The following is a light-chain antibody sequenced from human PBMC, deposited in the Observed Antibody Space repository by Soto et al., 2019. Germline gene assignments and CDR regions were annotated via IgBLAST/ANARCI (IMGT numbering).Light chain of an antibody. J-gene: IGKJ4*01. Sequence: EIVLTQSPGTLSLSPGERATLSCRASQSVANNYLAWYQQKPGQAPRFLMYDASSRATGIPDRFSGSGSGTDFTLTMSRLEPEDFAVYYCEQYGSTPLTFGGGTKVEIK. CDR3: EQYGSTPLT. CDR1: QSVANNY. V-gene: IGKV3-20*01. CDR2: DAS.